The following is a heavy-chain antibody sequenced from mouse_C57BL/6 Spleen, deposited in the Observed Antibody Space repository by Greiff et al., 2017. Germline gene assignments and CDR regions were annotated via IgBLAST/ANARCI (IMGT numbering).Heavy chain of an antibody. CDR3: ARGDYYSAWFAY. D-gene: IGHD1-1*01. CDR1: GYTFTSYW. J-gene: IGHJ3*01. V-gene: IGHV1-69*01. Sequence: QVQLQQPGAELVMPGASVKLSCKASGYTFTSYWMHWVKQRPGQGLVWIGEIDPSDSYTNYNQKFKGKSTLTVDKSSSTAYMQLSSLTSEDSAVYYCARGDYYSAWFAYWGQGTLVTVSA. CDR2: IDPSDSYT.